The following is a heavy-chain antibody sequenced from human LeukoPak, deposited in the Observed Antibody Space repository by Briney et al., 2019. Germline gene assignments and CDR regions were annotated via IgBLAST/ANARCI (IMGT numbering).Heavy chain of an antibody. Sequence: SETLSLTCAVYGGSFSGYYWSWIRQPPGKGLEWIGEINHSGSTNYNPSLKSRVTISVDTSKNQFSLRLTSVTAADTAVYYCARAGPREYSGCDLWGQGTMVTVSS. J-gene: IGHJ3*01. V-gene: IGHV4-34*01. D-gene: IGHD5-12*01. CDR2: INHSGST. CDR3: ARAGPREYSGCDL. CDR1: GGSFSGYY.